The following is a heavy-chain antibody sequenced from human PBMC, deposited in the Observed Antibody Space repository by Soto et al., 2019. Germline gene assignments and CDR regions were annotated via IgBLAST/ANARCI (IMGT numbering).Heavy chain of an antibody. J-gene: IGHJ4*02. Sequence: ASVKVSCKASGYIFTSYYIHWVRQAPGQGLEWMGWINPFDGSRMFAQKLQGRVTMTTDTSTSTAYMELRSLRSDDTAVYYCAKTFGYSYAIDYWGQGTLVTVSS. V-gene: IGHV1-18*04. CDR3: AKTFGYSYAIDY. CDR2: INPFDGSR. D-gene: IGHD5-18*01. CDR1: GYIFTSYY.